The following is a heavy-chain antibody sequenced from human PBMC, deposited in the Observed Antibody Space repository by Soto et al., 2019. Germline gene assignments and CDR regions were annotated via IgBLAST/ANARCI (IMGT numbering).Heavy chain of an antibody. CDR1: GYTFASYG. V-gene: IGHV1-18*01. CDR2: ISAYNGNT. Sequence: ASVKVSCKASGYTFASYGISWVRQAPGQGLEWMGWISAYNGNTNYAQKLQGRVTMTTDTSTSTAYMELRSLRSDDTAVYYCATTSVAGTRSAFDIWGQGTMVTVSS. J-gene: IGHJ3*02. D-gene: IGHD6-19*01. CDR3: ATTSVAGTRSAFDI.